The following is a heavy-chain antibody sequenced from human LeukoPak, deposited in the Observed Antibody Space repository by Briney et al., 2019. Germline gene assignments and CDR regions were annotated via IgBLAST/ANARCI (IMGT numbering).Heavy chain of an antibody. V-gene: IGHV3-30*04. CDR1: GFIFSDYA. D-gene: IGHD3-10*01. J-gene: IGHJ3*02. Sequence: PGRSLRLPCAASGFIFSDYAIHWVRQAPGKGLEWLTVISYDGRNEYYADSVKGRFTISRDNSKNTLYLQMNSLRVEDTAVYYCAKDLYYYSTNNFYYKWHASDIWGQGTMVTVSS. CDR3: AKDLYYYSTNNFYYKWHASDI. CDR2: ISYDGRNE.